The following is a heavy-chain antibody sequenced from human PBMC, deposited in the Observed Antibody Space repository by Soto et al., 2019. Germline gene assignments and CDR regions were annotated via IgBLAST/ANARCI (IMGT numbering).Heavy chain of an antibody. D-gene: IGHD3-22*01. J-gene: IGHJ4*02. CDR2: IIPIFGTA. Sequence: QVQLVQSGAEVRKPGSSVRVSCKASGGSFNRHTISWVRQAPGQGLEWMGGIIPIFGTANNAQKFQGRVRIIADESTITVYMELSGLRSDDTGIYYCARGWGYDSTDYYYAYWGQGTLVIVTS. CDR1: GGSFNRHT. V-gene: IGHV1-69*01. CDR3: ARGWGYDSTDYYYAY.